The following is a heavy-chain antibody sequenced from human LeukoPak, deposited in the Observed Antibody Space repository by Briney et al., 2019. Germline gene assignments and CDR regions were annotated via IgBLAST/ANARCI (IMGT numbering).Heavy chain of an antibody. Sequence: PGGSLRLSCAASGFTFSSYSMNWVRQAPGKGLEWVSYISSSSSTIYYADSVKGRFTISRDNAKNSLYLQMNSLRAEDTAVYYCARDQRWLSDAFDIWGRGTMVTVSS. CDR2: ISSSSSTI. CDR1: GFTFSSYS. CDR3: ARDQRWLSDAFDI. J-gene: IGHJ3*02. D-gene: IGHD5-24*01. V-gene: IGHV3-48*04.